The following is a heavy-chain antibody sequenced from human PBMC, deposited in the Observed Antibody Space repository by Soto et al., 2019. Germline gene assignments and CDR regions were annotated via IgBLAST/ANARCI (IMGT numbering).Heavy chain of an antibody. CDR2: IIPIFGTA. V-gene: IGHV1-69*13. D-gene: IGHD6-13*01. CDR1: GGTFSSYA. CDR3: ARAVIAAAGMYNWFDP. Sequence: GASVKVSCKASGGTFSSYAISWVRQAPGQGLEWMGGIIPIFGTANYAQKFQGRVTITADESTSTAYMELSSLRSEDTAVYYCARAVIAAAGMYNWFDPWGQGTLVTVSS. J-gene: IGHJ5*02.